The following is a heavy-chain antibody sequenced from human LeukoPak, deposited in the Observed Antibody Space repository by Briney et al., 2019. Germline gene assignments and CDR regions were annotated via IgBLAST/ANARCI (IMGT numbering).Heavy chain of an antibody. V-gene: IGHV6-1*01. CDR2: TYYRSKWYY. CDR3: ARGFYYTGMDV. D-gene: IGHD3-10*01. J-gene: IGHJ6*02. CDR1: GDSVSSNSDA. Sequence: SQTLSLTCAISGDSVSSNSDAWNWIRQSPSRGLEWLGRTYYRSKWYYDYAVSLRSRLTINPDTSKNQLSLQLSSVTPEDTAVYYCARGFYYTGMDVWGQGTTVTVSS.